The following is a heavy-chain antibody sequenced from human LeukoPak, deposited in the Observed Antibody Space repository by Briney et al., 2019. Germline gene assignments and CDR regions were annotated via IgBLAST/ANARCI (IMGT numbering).Heavy chain of an antibody. J-gene: IGHJ6*02. CDR2: ISSNGGST. CDR3: VKDIAVADPYYYYGMDV. D-gene: IGHD6-19*01. Sequence: PGGSPRLSCSASGFTFSSYAMHWVRQAPGKGLEYVSAISSNGGSTYYADSVKGRFTISRDNSKNTLYLQMSSLRAEDTAVYYCVKDIAVADPYYYYGMDVWGQGTTVTVSS. CDR1: GFTFSSYA. V-gene: IGHV3-64D*09.